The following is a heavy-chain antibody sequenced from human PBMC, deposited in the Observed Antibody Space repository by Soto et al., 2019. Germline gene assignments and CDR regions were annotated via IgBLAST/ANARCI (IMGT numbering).Heavy chain of an antibody. CDR3: ARSNSRNWNPQNWFDP. J-gene: IGHJ5*02. D-gene: IGHD1-20*01. CDR1: GYTFTSYG. Sequence: ASVKVSFKASGYTFTSYGISWVRQAPGQGLEWMGWIGAYNGNTNYAQKLQGRVTMTTDTSTSTAYMELRSLGSDDTAVYYCARSNSRNWNPQNWFDPWGQGTLVTVSS. CDR2: IGAYNGNT. V-gene: IGHV1-18*01.